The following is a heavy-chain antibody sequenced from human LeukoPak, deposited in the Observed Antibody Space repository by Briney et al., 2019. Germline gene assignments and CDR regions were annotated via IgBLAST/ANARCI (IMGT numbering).Heavy chain of an antibody. CDR3: ARDQYGSGTFDI. V-gene: IGHV1-24*01. Sequence: ASVKVSCKVSGYTLTELSMHWVRQAPGKGLEWMGGFDPEDGETIYAQKFQGRVTMTTDTSTSTAYMELRSLRSDDTAVYYCARDQYGSGTFDIWGQGTMVTVSS. J-gene: IGHJ3*02. D-gene: IGHD3-10*01. CDR1: GYTLTELS. CDR2: FDPEDGET.